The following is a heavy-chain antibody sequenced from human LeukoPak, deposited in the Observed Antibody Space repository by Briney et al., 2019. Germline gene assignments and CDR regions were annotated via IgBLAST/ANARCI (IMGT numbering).Heavy chain of an antibody. CDR3: ARGNGDPNYYSDY. CDR1: GGSISSYY. D-gene: IGHD4-17*01. J-gene: IGHJ4*02. CDR2: IHYSGFT. V-gene: IGHV4-59*01. Sequence: SETLSLTCTASGGSISSYYWSWIRQPPGKGLEWIGYIHYSGFTNYNSSLKSRVTISGDTSKRQFSLKVSSVTAADTAVYYCARGNGDPNYYSDYWGQGTLVTVSS.